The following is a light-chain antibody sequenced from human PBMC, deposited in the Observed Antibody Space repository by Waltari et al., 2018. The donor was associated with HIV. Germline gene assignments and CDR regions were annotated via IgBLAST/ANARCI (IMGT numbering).Light chain of an antibody. CDR3: MQALQTPLT. CDR1: QSLLYSNGYNY. J-gene: IGKJ4*01. CDR2: LGS. Sequence: DIVMTQSPLSLPVTPGEPASISCRSSQSLLYSNGYNYLDWYLQKPGQSPQLLIYLGSNRASGVPYRFSGSGSGTDFTLKISRVEAEDVGVYYCMQALQTPLTFGGGTKVEIK. V-gene: IGKV2-28*01.